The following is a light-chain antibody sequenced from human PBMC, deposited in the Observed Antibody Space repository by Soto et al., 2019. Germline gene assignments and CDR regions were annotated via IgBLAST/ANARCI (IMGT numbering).Light chain of an antibody. V-gene: IGKV3-15*01. CDR3: QQYNIWPRA. CDR1: QSVSTN. CDR2: GAS. Sequence: EIVMTQAPATLVVSSGEKAPLFCRGSQSVSTNVAWYQQKPRQGPRLLIYGASTRAPGIPARFSGSGSGTDFTLTISSLQSEDFAIYYCQQYNIWPRAFGQGTKVDIK. J-gene: IGKJ1*01.